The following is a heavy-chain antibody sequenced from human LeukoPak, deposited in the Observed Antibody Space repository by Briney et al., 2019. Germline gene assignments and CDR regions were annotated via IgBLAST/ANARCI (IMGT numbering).Heavy chain of an antibody. CDR3: AKDQKWGPADYYFDS. J-gene: IGHJ4*02. D-gene: IGHD2-2*01. V-gene: IGHV3-30*18. CDR1: GFTLSNYA. Sequence: GGSLRLSCAASGFTLSNYAMHWVRQAPGKGLEWVTVISTDGKDKKYADSVKGRFAISRDNSKNTLDLQMSSLRAEDTAVYYCAKDQKWGPADYYFDSWGQGTLVTVSS. CDR2: ISTDGKDK.